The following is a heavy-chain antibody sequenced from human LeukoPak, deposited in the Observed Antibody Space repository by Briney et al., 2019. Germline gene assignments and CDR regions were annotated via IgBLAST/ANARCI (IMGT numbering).Heavy chain of an antibody. CDR2: IIPIFGTA. CDR3: ARDGDQVRGAEDYYHGMDV. CDR1: GGTFSSYA. J-gene: IGHJ6*04. Sequence: SVKVSCKASGGTFSSYAISWVRQAPGQGLEWMGGIIPIFGTANYAQKFQGRVTITADKSTSTAYMELSSLRSEDTAVYYCARDGDQVRGAEDYYHGMDVWGKGTTVTVSS. D-gene: IGHD3-10*01. V-gene: IGHV1-69*06.